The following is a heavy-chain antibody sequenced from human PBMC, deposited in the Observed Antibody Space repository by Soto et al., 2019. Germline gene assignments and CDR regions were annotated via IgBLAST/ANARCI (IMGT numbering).Heavy chain of an antibody. D-gene: IGHD2-15*01. CDR1: GFTFSSYG. J-gene: IGHJ4*02. V-gene: IGHV3-33*01. CDR2: IWYDGSNK. Sequence: QVQLVESGGGVVQPGRSLRLSCAASGFTFSSYGMYWVRQAPGKGLEWVAVIWYDGSNKYYADSVKGRFTISRDNSKNTLYLQMNSLRAEDTAVYYCARDSSPPWYCSGGSCYGDFDYWGQGTLVTVSS. CDR3: ARDSSPPWYCSGGSCYGDFDY.